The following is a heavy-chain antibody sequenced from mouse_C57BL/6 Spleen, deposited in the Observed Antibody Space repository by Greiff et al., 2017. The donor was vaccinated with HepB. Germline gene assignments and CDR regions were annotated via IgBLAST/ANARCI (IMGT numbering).Heavy chain of an antibody. CDR2: ISSGGDYI. J-gene: IGHJ2*01. V-gene: IGHV5-9-1*02. Sequence: EVKLMESGEGLVKPGGSLKLSCAASGFTFSSYAMSWVRQTPEKRLEWVAYISSGGDYIYYADTVKGRFTISRDNARNTLYLQMSSLKSEDTAMYYCTREVGYYVFDYWGQGTTLTVSS. CDR3: TREVGYYVFDY. CDR1: GFTFSSYA. D-gene: IGHD2-3*01.